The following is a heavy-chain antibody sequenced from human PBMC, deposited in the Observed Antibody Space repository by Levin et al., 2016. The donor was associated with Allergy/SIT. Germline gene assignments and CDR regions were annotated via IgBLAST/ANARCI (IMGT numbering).Heavy chain of an antibody. Sequence: GGSLRLSCAASGLTVSDNYMNWVRQAPGKGLESVSIVYLGGTTKYADSVQGRFTISRDPSKNMVFLQMNSLRDDDTAVYYCAVSLSVRTGLDYWGQGTQVTVSS. CDR1: GLTVSDNY. CDR3: AVSLSVRTGLDY. CDR2: VYLGGTT. V-gene: IGHV3-66*01. J-gene: IGHJ4*02. D-gene: IGHD3/OR15-3a*01.